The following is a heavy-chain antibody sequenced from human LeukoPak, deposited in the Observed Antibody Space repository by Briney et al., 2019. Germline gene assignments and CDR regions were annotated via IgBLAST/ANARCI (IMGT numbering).Heavy chain of an antibody. J-gene: IGHJ4*02. Sequence: PGGSLRLSCTASGFSFSRYGMHWVRQAPGKGLEWVAYIRYDGSNIYYADSVKGRFTISRDNSKNTLYLQMNSLRAEDTAVYYCAKGPDIVVVVAATPFDYWGQGTLVTVSS. V-gene: IGHV3-30*02. CDR2: IRYDGSNI. D-gene: IGHD2-15*01. CDR1: GFSFSRYG. CDR3: AKGPDIVVVVAATPFDY.